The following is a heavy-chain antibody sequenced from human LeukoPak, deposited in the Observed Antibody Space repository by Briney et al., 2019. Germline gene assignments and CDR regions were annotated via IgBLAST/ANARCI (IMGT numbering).Heavy chain of an antibody. CDR3: VRDLRFGEWKVQV. V-gene: IGHV1-46*01. CDR1: GYTFTSYY. J-gene: IGHJ3*01. Sequence: ASVKVSCKASGYTFTSYYMHWVRQSPGQGLEWMGIINPSGGSTSYAQKFQGRVTMTRDTSTSTVYMELSSLRSEDTAVYYCVRDLRFGEWKVQVWGQGTMVTVSS. D-gene: IGHD3-10*01. CDR2: INPSGGST.